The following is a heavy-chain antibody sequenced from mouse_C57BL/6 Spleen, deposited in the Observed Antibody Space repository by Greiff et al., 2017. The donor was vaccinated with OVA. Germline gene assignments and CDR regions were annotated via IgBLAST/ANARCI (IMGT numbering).Heavy chain of an antibody. CDR1: GFSFNTYA. D-gene: IGHD1-1*01. J-gene: IGHJ4*01. CDR2: IRSKSNNYAT. V-gene: IGHV10-1*01. CDR3: DRHEYYYDSSHAMDY. Sequence: EVQLVESGGGLVQPKGSLKLSCAASGFSFNTYAMNWVRQAPGKGLEWVARIRSKSNNYATYYADSVKDRFTISRADSDSKLYLQMNNLKTDDTAMYYCDRHEYYYDSSHAMDYWGQGTSVTVSS.